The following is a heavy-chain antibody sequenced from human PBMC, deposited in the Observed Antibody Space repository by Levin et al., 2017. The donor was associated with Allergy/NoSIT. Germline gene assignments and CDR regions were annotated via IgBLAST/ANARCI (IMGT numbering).Heavy chain of an antibody. Sequence: SETLSLTCSVSGGSVSSGTYYWSWIRRPPGKGLEWIGYINYRGVTKYNPSLKSRVTISVDTSKNEFSLKVTSVTAADTAVYYCARNRIIVSGGIDYYYGMDVWGQGTTVTVSS. J-gene: IGHJ6*02. CDR3: ARNRIIVSGGIDYYYGMDV. D-gene: IGHD5/OR15-5a*01. CDR2: INYRGVT. V-gene: IGHV4-61*01. CDR1: GGSVSSGTYY.